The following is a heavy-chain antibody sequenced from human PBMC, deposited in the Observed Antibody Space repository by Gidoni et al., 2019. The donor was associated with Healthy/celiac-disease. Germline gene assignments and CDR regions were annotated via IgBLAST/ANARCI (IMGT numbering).Heavy chain of an antibody. J-gene: IGHJ4*02. CDR1: GGSFSGYY. Sequence: QVQLQQWGAGLLKPSETLSLTCAAYGGSFSGYYWSWIRQPPGKGLEWIGEINHSGSTNYNPSLKSRVTISVDTSKNQFSLKLSSVTAADTAVYYWASVGRYSRGSSWYGADFDYWGQGTLVTVSS. D-gene: IGHD6-13*01. V-gene: IGHV4-34*01. CDR2: INHSGST. CDR3: ASVGRYSRGSSWYGADFDY.